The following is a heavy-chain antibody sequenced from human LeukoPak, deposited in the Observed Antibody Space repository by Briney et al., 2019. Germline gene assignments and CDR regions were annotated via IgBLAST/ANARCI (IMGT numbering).Heavy chain of an antibody. Sequence: GGSLRLSCAGSGFSFSSHGMNWVRQAPGKGLEWVSGISPSGDITYYTDSVRGRFTISRDNFKNTLSLQVNSLRAEDTAVYYCARPTPYSSGWYEGAFDIWGQGTMVTVSS. V-gene: IGHV3-23*01. CDR2: ISPSGDIT. J-gene: IGHJ3*02. D-gene: IGHD6-19*01. CDR3: ARPTPYSSGWYEGAFDI. CDR1: GFSFSSHG.